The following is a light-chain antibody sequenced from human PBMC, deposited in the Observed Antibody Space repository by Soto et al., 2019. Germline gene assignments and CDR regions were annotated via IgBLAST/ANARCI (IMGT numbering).Light chain of an antibody. J-gene: IGLJ2*01. V-gene: IGLV2-23*01. CDR3: CSYAGSSTPHVV. Sequence: QSALTQPASVSGSPGQSITISCTGTSSDVGRYNLVSWYQQHPGKAPKLMIYEGSKRPSGVSNRFSGSKSGNTASLTISGLQAEEEADYYCCSYAGSSTPHVVFGGGTKLTVL. CDR1: SSDVGRYNL. CDR2: EGS.